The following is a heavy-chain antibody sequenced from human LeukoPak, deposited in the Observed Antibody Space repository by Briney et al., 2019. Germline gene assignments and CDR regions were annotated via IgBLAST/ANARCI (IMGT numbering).Heavy chain of an antibody. J-gene: IGHJ4*02. D-gene: IGHD5-18*01. V-gene: IGHV3-23*01. CDR1: RFIFSSYA. Sequence: GGSLRLSCAASRFIFSSYAMSWVRQAPGRGLEWVSTISGGGGSTYYADSVKGRFTISRDKSKNTLYLQMNNLRAEDTAVYYCAVLSGYSYGDHFDYWGQGTLVTVSS. CDR2: ISGGGGST. CDR3: AVLSGYSYGDHFDY.